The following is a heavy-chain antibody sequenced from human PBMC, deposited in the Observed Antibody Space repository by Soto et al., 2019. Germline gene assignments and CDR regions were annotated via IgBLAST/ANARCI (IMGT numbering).Heavy chain of an antibody. CDR1: GFTFTNYW. CDR2: IDGVGTGT. J-gene: IGHJ4*02. D-gene: IGHD3-3*02. CDR3: TTVLEY. V-gene: IGHV3-74*01. Sequence: EVQLVQSGGGSVQPGGSLRLSCAASGFTFTNYWMHWVRQVPGKGLVWVSRIDGVGTGTSYSDSVRGRFTISRDNAENMLYLQMNSLRAADTAVFYCTTVLEYWGQGTLVTVSS.